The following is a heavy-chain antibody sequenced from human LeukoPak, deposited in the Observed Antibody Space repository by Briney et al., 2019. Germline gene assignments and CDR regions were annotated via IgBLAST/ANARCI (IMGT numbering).Heavy chain of an antibody. CDR3: ARAFQNYDFWSGYYPHFDY. Sequence: SQTLSLTCTVSGGSISSGSYYWSWIRHPAGKGLEWIGRIYTSGSTNYNPPLKSRVTISVDTSKNQFSLTLSSVTAADTAVYYCARAFQNYDFWSGYYPHFDYWGQGPLVTVSS. J-gene: IGHJ4*02. V-gene: IGHV4-61*02. D-gene: IGHD3-3*01. CDR1: GGSISSGSYY. CDR2: IYTSGST.